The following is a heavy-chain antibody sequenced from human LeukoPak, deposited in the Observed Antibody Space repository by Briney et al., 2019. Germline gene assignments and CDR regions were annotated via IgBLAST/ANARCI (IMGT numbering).Heavy chain of an antibody. D-gene: IGHD3-10*01. Sequence: ASVKVSCKASGYTFTGYYMHWVRQAPGQGLEWMGWINPNSGGTNYAQKFQGRVTMTRDTSISTAYMELSRLRSDDTAVYYCARVRGEDRPLLWFGEKDYYYMDVWGKGTTVTVSS. CDR2: INPNSGGT. J-gene: IGHJ6*03. V-gene: IGHV1-2*02. CDR3: ARVRGEDRPLLWFGEKDYYYMDV. CDR1: GYTFTGYY.